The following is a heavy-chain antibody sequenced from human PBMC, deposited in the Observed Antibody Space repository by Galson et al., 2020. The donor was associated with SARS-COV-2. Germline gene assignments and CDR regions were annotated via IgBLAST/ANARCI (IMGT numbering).Heavy chain of an antibody. CDR2: IIPIFGTA. CDR1: GGTFSSYA. J-gene: IGHJ6*02. CDR3: ARAEGEPSDYYYYGMDV. D-gene: IGHD2-21*01. V-gene: IGHV1-69*13. Sequence: SVQVSCKASGGTFSSYAISWVRQAPGQGLEWMGGIIPIFGTANYAQKFQGRVTITADESTSTAYMELSSLRSEDTAVYYCARAEGEPSDYYYYGMDVWGQGTTVTVSS.